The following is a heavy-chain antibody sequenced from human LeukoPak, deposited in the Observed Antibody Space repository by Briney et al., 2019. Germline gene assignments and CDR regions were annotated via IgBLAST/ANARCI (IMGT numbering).Heavy chain of an antibody. CDR1: IDSFSNYH. CDR2: VNESGGT. Sequence: PSETLSLTCAVYIDSFSNYHWNWIRQTPAKGMEWVGEVNESGGTNISPSLRSRVILSVDTSKNQFSLKLISVTVADTAIYYCARGQGATVPQVGKNWFDPWGQGTRVTVSS. V-gene: IGHV4-34*01. D-gene: IGHD1-26*01. J-gene: IGHJ5*02. CDR3: ARGQGATVPQVGKNWFDP.